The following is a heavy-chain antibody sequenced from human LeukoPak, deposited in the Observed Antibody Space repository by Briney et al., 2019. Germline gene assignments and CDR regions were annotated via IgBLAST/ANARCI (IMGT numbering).Heavy chain of an antibody. CDR2: ISSSSSYI. CDR3: ARVRVGATLPPYYYYYYMDV. Sequence: GGSLRLSCAASGFTFSSYSMNWVRQAPGKGQEWVSSISSSSSYIYYADSVKGRFTISRDNARNSLYLQMNSLRAEDTAVYYCARVRVGATLPPYYYYYYMDVWGKGTTVTVSS. J-gene: IGHJ6*03. D-gene: IGHD1-26*01. CDR1: GFTFSSYS. V-gene: IGHV3-21*01.